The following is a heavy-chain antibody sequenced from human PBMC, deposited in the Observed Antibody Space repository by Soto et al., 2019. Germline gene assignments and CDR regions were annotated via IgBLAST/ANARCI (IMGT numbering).Heavy chain of an antibody. CDR1: GFTFSSYA. J-gene: IGHJ5*02. CDR2: ISGSGGST. V-gene: IGHV3-23*01. D-gene: IGHD4-17*01. Sequence: EVQLLESGGGLVQPGGSLRLSCAASGFTFSSYAMSWVRQAPGKGLEWVSAISGSGGSTYYADSVKGRFTISRDNSKNTLYLKMNSLRAEDTAVYYCAKGDYGDYEGNWFDPWGQGTLVTVSS. CDR3: AKGDYGDYEGNWFDP.